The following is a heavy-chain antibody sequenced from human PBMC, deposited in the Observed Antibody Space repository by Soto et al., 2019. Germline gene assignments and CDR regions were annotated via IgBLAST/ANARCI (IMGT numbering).Heavy chain of an antibody. D-gene: IGHD6-13*01. CDR2: IYTSEST. J-gene: IGHJ5*02. CDR1: GGSISSYY. Sequence: SETLSLTCTVSGGSISSYYWSWIRQPAGKGLEWIGRIYTSESTNYNPSLKSRVTMSVDTSKNQFSLKLSSVTAADTAVYYCARAGVIAAAYNWFDPWGQGTLVTVSS. V-gene: IGHV4-4*07. CDR3: ARAGVIAAAYNWFDP.